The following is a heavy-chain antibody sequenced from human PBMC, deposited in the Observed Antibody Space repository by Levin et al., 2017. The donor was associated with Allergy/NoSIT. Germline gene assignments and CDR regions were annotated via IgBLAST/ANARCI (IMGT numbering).Heavy chain of an antibody. CDR1: GFTFRTYA. D-gene: IGHD3-3*01. CDR3: AKVRYPLTEFGVVAEFDY. Sequence: GGSLRLSCAASGFTFRTYAMNWVRQAPGKGLEWVSAISGSGGHTYYADSVKGRFTISRDNSENTLYLQLNSLRAEDTAVYYCAKVRYPLTEFGVVAEFDYWGQGTLVAVSS. V-gene: IGHV3-23*01. J-gene: IGHJ4*02. CDR2: ISGSGGHT.